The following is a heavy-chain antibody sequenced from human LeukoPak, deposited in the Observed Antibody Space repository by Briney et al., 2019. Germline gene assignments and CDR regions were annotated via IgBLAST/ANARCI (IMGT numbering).Heavy chain of an antibody. D-gene: IGHD3-10*01. Sequence: PETPCLTCAVYGGSFSGYYWSWIRQPPGKGLEWIGEINHSGSTSYNPSLKSRVTISVDTSKNRFSLKLTSVTAADTAVYYCASGLWFGELLLWGRGNLVSVSS. CDR1: GGSFSGYY. CDR3: ASGLWFGELLL. V-gene: IGHV4-34*01. J-gene: IGHJ4*01. CDR2: INHSGST.